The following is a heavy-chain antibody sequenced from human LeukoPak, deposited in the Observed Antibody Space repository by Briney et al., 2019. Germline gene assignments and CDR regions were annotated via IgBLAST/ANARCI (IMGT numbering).Heavy chain of an antibody. CDR1: GFSRPPDGVA. CDR3: APPNSEGHRDISLDDVDY. D-gene: IGHD1-14*01. J-gene: IGHJ4*02. Sequence: SGPTLVNPNPTLALICYSYGFSRPPDGVAVGWVRQPPGTALEWLTLLDWDDDVRYSPSLRNRLRITKDTSKNTKILTMTERAQQDTRPYYAAPPNSEGHRDISLDDVDYWGQGILVTVSS. CDR2: LDWDDDV. V-gene: IGHV2-5*02.